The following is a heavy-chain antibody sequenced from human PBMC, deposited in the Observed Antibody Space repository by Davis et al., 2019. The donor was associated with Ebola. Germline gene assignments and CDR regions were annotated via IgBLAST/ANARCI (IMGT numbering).Heavy chain of an antibody. Sequence: PGGSLRLSCAASGFTFDDYTMHWVRQAPGKGLEWVSLISWDGGSTYYADSVKGRFTISRDNSKNSLYLQMNSLRAEDTALYYCAKDTGPRYHPKDYYMDVWGKGTTVTVSS. D-gene: IGHD2-2*01. CDR2: ISWDGGST. J-gene: IGHJ6*03. V-gene: IGHV3-43*01. CDR3: AKDTGPRYHPKDYYMDV. CDR1: GFTFDDYT.